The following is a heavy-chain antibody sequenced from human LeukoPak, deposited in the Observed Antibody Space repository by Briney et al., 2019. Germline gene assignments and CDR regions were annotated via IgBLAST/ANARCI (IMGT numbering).Heavy chain of an antibody. J-gene: IGHJ5*02. CDR1: GYSFTSYW. CDR3: ARKYCSGGSCGWFDP. D-gene: IGHD2-15*01. Sequence: GESLKISCKGSGYSFTSYWIGWVREMPGKGLEWMGIIYPGDSDTRYSPSFQGQVTISADKSISTAYLQWSSLKASDTAMYYCARKYCSGGSCGWFDPWGQGTLVTVSS. CDR2: IYPGDSDT. V-gene: IGHV5-51*01.